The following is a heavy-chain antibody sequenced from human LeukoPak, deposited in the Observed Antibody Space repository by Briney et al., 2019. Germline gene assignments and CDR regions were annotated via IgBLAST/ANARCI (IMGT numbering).Heavy chain of an antibody. V-gene: IGHV1-46*01. CDR1: GYTFTSYY. Sequence: ASVTVSCKASGYTFTSYYMHWVRQAPGQGLEWMGIINPSGGSTSYAQKFQGRVTMTRDTSTSTVYMELSSLRSEDTAVYYCARDLVMGVGVSQFDYWGQGTLVTVSS. CDR2: INPSGGST. CDR3: ARDLVMGVGVSQFDY. D-gene: IGHD1-26*01. J-gene: IGHJ4*02.